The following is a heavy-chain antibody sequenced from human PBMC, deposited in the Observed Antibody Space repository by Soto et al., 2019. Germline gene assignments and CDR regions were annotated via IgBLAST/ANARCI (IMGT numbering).Heavy chain of an antibody. Sequence: EVQLVESGGGLVQPGGSLRLSCAAAGFTCSSYWMHLVRQAPGKVLVWVSRINSAGSSTFYADSVQRRFSISRDNAKNTVYLQMNSLRAEDTAVYYCARSIPGQWGQGTMVTVSS. D-gene: IGHD2-2*02. CDR1: GFTCSSYW. J-gene: IGHJ4*02. V-gene: IGHV3-74*01. CDR2: INSAGSST. CDR3: ARSIPGQ.